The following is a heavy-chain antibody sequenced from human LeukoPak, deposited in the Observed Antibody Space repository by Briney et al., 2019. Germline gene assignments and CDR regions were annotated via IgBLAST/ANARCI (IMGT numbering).Heavy chain of an antibody. Sequence: PSETLSLTCTVSGGSISSSNYYWGWIRQPPGKGLEWIGGIYYSGSTYYNPSLKSRVTISVDTSKNQFSLKLSSVTAADTAVYYCARHKDSSGWSGWGYWGQGTLVTVSS. V-gene: IGHV4-39*01. J-gene: IGHJ4*02. CDR1: GGSISSSNYY. CDR2: IYYSGST. D-gene: IGHD6-19*01. CDR3: ARHKDSSGWSGWGY.